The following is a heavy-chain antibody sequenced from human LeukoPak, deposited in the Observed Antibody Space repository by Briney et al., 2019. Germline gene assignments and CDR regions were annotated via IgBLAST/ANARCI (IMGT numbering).Heavy chain of an antibody. Sequence: ASVMVSCKASGYTFTNYGISWVRQAPGQGLEWVSWISANNGETRHAQNFQGRVTMTTDTSTTTAYMELRSLRSDDTAVYYCARVPPSAHQLLSSDYWGQGTQVTVSS. CDR2: ISANNGET. J-gene: IGHJ4*02. CDR1: GYTFTNYG. V-gene: IGHV1-18*04. D-gene: IGHD2-2*01. CDR3: ARVPPSAHQLLSSDY.